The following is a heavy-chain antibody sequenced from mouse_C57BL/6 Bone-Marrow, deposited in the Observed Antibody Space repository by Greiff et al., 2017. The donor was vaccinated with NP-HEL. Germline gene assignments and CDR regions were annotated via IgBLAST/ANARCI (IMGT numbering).Heavy chain of an antibody. Sequence: QVQLQQPGAELVKPGASVKMSCKASGYTFTSYWITWVKQRPGQGLEWIGDIYPGSGSTNYNEKFKSKATLTVDTSSSTAYMQLSSLTSEDSGLYYCARRGNYRDYWGKRTTLTVS. CDR2: IYPGSGST. CDR1: GYTFTSYW. J-gene: IGHJ2*01. CDR3: ARRGNYRDY. V-gene: IGHV1-55*01. D-gene: IGHD2-1*01.